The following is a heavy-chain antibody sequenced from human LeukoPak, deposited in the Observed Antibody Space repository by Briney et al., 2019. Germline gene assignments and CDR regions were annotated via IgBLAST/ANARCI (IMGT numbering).Heavy chain of an antibody. V-gene: IGHV1-8*01. D-gene: IGHD6-13*01. CDR2: MSPVSGIG. CDR1: GYIFNNFD. J-gene: IGHJ4*02. CDR3: AAEFSSGIAAAGTEY. Sequence: ASVKVSCKASGYIFNNFDINWVRQAPRQGLEWMGWMSPVSGIGGSAQRFQGRVTLTRDTSISTAYMEVSSLRSEDTAVYYCAAEFSSGIAAAGTEYWGQGTLVTVSS.